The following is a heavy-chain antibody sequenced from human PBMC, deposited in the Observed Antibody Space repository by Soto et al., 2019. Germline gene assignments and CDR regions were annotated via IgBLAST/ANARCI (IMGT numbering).Heavy chain of an antibody. D-gene: IGHD6-13*01. CDR3: ARALKTAAGILFVFDY. J-gene: IGHJ4*02. V-gene: IGHV1-2*04. Sequence: GASVKVSCKASGYTFTGYYMHWVRQAPGQGLEWMGWINPNSGGTNYAQKFQGWVTMTRDTSISTAYMELSRLRSDDTAVYYCARALKTAAGILFVFDYWGQGTLVTVSS. CDR1: GYTFTGYY. CDR2: INPNSGGT.